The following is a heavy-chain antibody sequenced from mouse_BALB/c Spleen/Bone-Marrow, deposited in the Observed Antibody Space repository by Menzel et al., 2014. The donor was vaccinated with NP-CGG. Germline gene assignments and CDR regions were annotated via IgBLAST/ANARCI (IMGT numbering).Heavy chain of an antibody. CDR3: TRDHDYDWYFDV. V-gene: IGHV5-17*02. J-gene: IGHJ1*01. CDR2: ISSDSDTI. D-gene: IGHD2-4*01. CDR1: GFTFSSFG. Sequence: EVKLVESGGGLVQPGGSRKLSCTASGFTFSSFGMHWVRQAPEKGLEWVAYISSDSDTIYYADTVKGRFTISRDNPKNTLFLQMTILRSEDTAMYYCTRDHDYDWYFDVWGAGTTVTVSS.